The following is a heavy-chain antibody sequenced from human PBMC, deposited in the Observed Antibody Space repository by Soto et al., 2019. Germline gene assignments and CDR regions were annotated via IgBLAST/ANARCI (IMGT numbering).Heavy chain of an antibody. J-gene: IGHJ4*02. CDR3: AKNWGPIFSSSSH. D-gene: IGHD6-6*01. V-gene: IGHV3-23*01. CDR2: ISGSGGST. Sequence: EVQLLESGGGLVQPGGSLRLSCAASGFTFTTYAMTWVRRAPGKGLEWVSAISGSGGSTYYADSVKGRFTISRDSSKNTVFLQMNSLRAEDTAVYYCAKNWGPIFSSSSHWGQGTLVTVSS. CDR1: GFTFTTYA.